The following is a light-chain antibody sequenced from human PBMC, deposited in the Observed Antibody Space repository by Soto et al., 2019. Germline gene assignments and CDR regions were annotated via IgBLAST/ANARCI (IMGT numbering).Light chain of an antibody. Sequence: DIQMTQSPSSLSASVGDRVTITCRASQSISSYLNWYQQKPGKAPKLLILAASSLQSGVPSRFSGRGSGTDFTLTISSLQPEDFATYYCQQSYRTPRTFGQGTKVDIK. CDR2: AAS. J-gene: IGKJ1*01. V-gene: IGKV1-39*01. CDR1: QSISSY. CDR3: QQSYRTPRT.